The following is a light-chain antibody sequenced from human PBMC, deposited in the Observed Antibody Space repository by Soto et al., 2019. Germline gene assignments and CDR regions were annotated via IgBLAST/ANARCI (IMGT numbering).Light chain of an antibody. Sequence: QSVLTQPPSASGTPGQRVTISCSGSSSNIESNYVYWYQQLPGTAPRLLIYRNNQRPSEVTDRFSGSKSGTSASLAISALRSEDEADYYCTVWDDSLRGRLFGGGTKVTVL. J-gene: IGLJ2*01. CDR2: RNN. CDR3: TVWDDSLRGRL. CDR1: SSNIESNY. V-gene: IGLV1-47*01.